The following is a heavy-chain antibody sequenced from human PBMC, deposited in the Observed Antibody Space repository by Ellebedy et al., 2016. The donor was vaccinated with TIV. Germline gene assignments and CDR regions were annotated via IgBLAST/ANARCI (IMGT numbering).Heavy chain of an antibody. J-gene: IGHJ6*02. CDR2: VRGSNGNT. CDR3: ARDQAAAGRRGYDYYGMDV. CDR1: GHSFTSYG. V-gene: IGHV1-18*04. Sequence: AASVKVSCKASGHSFTSYGISWVRQAPGQGLEWMGWVRGSNGNTKYAQKVQGRVTMTADTSTSTVYMELRSLRADDTAVYYCARDQAAAGRRGYDYYGMDVWGQGTTVTVSS. D-gene: IGHD6-13*01.